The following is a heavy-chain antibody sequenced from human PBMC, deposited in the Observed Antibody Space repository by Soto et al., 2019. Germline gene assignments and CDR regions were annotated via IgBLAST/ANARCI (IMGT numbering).Heavy chain of an antibody. J-gene: IGHJ6*01. D-gene: IGHD5-12*01. CDR2: IYYSGST. CDR1: GGSISSSSYY. V-gene: IGHV4-39*01. Sequence: PSETLSLTCTVSGGSISSSSYYWGWIRQPPGKGLEWIGSIYYSGSTYYNPSLKSRVTISVDTSKNQFSLKLSSVTAADTAVYYCARPGYVSYYYYGMDVWGQGTTVTVSS. CDR3: ARPGYVSYYYYGMDV.